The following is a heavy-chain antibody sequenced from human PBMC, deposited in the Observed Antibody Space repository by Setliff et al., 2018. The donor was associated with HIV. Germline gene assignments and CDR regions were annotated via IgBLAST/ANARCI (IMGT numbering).Heavy chain of an antibody. V-gene: IGHV3-74*01. J-gene: IGHJ4*02. CDR3: AEDRNYASGSWAYYFDY. CDR2: INSDGSIT. D-gene: IGHD3-10*01. Sequence: LRLSCGASGFSFGNHWMYWVRQAPGKGLVWVSRINSDGSITDYADSVKGRFTISRDNAKNTLYMQMNSLRAEDTAVYYCAEDRNYASGSWAYYFDYWGQGTLVTVS. CDR1: GFSFGNHW.